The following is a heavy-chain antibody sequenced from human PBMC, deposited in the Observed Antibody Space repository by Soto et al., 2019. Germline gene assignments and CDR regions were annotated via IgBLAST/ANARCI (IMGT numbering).Heavy chain of an antibody. Sequence: HPGWSLRLSCAASDFDFSSYGIHLVRQAPGKGLEWVAASSYDGRETFYADSAKGRFTVSKEMSKNTAFLQMNALRHEDTAVYFCARDSGWPILNFDNWGQGTPVTVS. V-gene: IGHV3-30*03. J-gene: IGHJ4*02. CDR3: ARDSGWPILNFDN. CDR2: SSYDGRET. CDR1: DFDFSSYG. D-gene: IGHD3-10*01.